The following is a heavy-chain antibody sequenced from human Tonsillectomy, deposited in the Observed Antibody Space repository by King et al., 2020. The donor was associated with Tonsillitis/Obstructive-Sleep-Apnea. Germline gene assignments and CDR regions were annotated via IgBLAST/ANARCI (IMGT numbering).Heavy chain of an antibody. CDR2: IYPGDSDT. CDR3: ARLGSREMIPYSIDY. V-gene: IGHV5-51*03. D-gene: IGHD2-21*01. Sequence: VQLVESGTEVKKPGESLKISCKGSGYSFTSYWIGWVRQMPGKGLEWMGVIYPGDSDTRYSPSFQGQVTISADKSISTAYLQWSSLRASDTAMYYCARLGSREMIPYSIDYWGQGTLVTVSS. CDR1: GYSFTSYW. J-gene: IGHJ4*02.